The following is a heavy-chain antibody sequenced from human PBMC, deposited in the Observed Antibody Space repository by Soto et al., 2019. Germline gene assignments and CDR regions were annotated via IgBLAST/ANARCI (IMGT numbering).Heavy chain of an antibody. CDR1: GFTFSSYT. V-gene: IGHV3-21*01. CDR2: TGTSSSYI. Sequence: GGSLRLSCAASGFTFSSYTMNWVRQAPGRGLEWVSSTGTSSSYIYYADSVKGRFTISRDNAKNSLFLQMNSLRADDTAVYYCARDSVRDYLYYYYSMDVWGQGTTVTVSS. D-gene: IGHD4-17*01. J-gene: IGHJ6*02. CDR3: ARDSVRDYLYYYYSMDV.